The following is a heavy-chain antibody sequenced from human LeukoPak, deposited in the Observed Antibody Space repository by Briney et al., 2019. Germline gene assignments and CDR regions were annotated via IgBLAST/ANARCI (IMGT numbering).Heavy chain of an antibody. CDR2: ISAYNGNT. J-gene: IGHJ5*02. CDR1: GYTFTSYG. D-gene: IGHD3-3*01. CDR3: ARESITIFGVVRRNNWFDP. V-gene: IGHV1-18*01. Sequence: ASVKVSCKASGYTFTSYGISWVRQAPGQGLEWMGWISAYNGNTDYAQKLQGRVTMTTDTSTSTAYMELRSLRSDDTAVYYCARESITIFGVVRRNNWFDPWGQGTLVTVSS.